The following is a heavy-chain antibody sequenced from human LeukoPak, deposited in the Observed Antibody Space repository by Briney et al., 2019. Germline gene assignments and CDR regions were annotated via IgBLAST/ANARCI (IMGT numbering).Heavy chain of an antibody. CDR2: INPNSGGT. D-gene: IGHD4-11*01. CDR3: ATYDYTFFDY. V-gene: IGHV1-2*02. Sequence: ASVKVSCKASGGTFSSYAISWVRQAPGQGLEWMGWINPNSGGTKYAQKFQGRVTLTRDTSISTAYMELARLRSDDTAVYFCATYDYTFFDYWGQGTLVTVSS. CDR1: GGTFSSYA. J-gene: IGHJ4*02.